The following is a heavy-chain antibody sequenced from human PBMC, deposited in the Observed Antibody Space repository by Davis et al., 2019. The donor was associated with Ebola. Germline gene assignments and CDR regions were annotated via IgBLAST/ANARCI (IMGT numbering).Heavy chain of an antibody. CDR2: ISSSSSYI. CDR3: ARGPVAGTFDY. CDR1: GFTFSSYS. Sequence: GESLKISCAASGFTFSSYSMNWVRQAPGKGLEWVSSISSSSSYIYYADSVKGRFTISRDNAKNSLYLQMNSLRAEDTAVYYCARGPVAGTFDYWGQGTLVTVSS. D-gene: IGHD6-19*01. J-gene: IGHJ4*02. V-gene: IGHV3-21*01.